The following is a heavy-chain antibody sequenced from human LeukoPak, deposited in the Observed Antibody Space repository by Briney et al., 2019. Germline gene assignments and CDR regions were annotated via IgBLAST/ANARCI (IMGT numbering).Heavy chain of an antibody. CDR3: AKQIANWGACFDY. V-gene: IGHV3-23*01. CDR1: GFTFDNYA. D-gene: IGHD7-27*01. CDR2: ISGSGVST. Sequence: PGGSLRLSCVSSGFTFDNYAMSWVRQAPGKGLEWVSAISGSGVSTYYADSVRGRFTISRDNSMNTLYVQMDSLRAEDTAVYYCAKQIANWGACFDYWGPGTLVNVSS. J-gene: IGHJ4*02.